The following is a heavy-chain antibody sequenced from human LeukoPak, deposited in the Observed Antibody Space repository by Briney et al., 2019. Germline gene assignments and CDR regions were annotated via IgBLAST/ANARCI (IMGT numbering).Heavy chain of an antibody. CDR3: AKDHNYDSSGYCP. CDR2: ISGSGGST. V-gene: IGHV3-23*01. Sequence: GGTLTLSWQATGFTFSTYAMSWGRQAPALAPEWFSAISGSGGSTYYADSVKGRFTISRDNSKNTLYLQMNSLRAENTAVYYCAKDHNYDSSGYCPWGQGTLVTVSP. J-gene: IGHJ5*02. CDR1: GFTFSTYA. D-gene: IGHD3-22*01.